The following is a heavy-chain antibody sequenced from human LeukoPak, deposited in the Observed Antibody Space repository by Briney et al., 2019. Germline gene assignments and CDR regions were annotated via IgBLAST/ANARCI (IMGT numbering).Heavy chain of an antibody. J-gene: IGHJ6*02. Sequence: GRSLRLSCTASGFTFNNYGMHWVRQAPGKGLEWVALISYDGGNKYYPDSVKGRFTISRDNPKNTLFLQMNSLRAEDTAVYYCAKEFRSAILPLFLDVWGQGTTVTVSS. CDR3: AKEFRSAILPLFLDV. V-gene: IGHV3-30*18. CDR2: ISYDGGNK. CDR1: GFTFNNYG. D-gene: IGHD3-3*01.